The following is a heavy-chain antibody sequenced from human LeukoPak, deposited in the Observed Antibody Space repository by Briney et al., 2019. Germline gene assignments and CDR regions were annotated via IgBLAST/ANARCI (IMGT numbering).Heavy chain of an antibody. CDR2: IIPILGIA. Sequence: ASVKVSCKASGYTFTSYAISWVRQAPGQGLEWMGRIIPILGIANYAQKFQGRVTITADKSTSTAYMELSSLRSEDTAVYYCARVGSLYGDFDYWGQGTLVTVSS. CDR1: GYTFTSYA. CDR3: ARVGSLYGDFDY. J-gene: IGHJ4*02. V-gene: IGHV1-69*04. D-gene: IGHD4-17*01.